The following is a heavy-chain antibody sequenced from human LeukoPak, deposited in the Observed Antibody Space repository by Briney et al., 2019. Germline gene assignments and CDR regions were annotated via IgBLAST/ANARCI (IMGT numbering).Heavy chain of an antibody. CDR3: AKDQMGYCSGGSCPANY. V-gene: IGHV3-23*01. Sequence: GGSLRLSCAASGFTFSSYAMSWVRQAPGKGLEWVSAISGSGGSTYYADSVKGRFTISSDNSKNTLYLQMNSLRAEDTAVYYCAKDQMGYCSGGSCPANYWGQGTLVTVSS. J-gene: IGHJ4*02. CDR2: ISGSGGST. D-gene: IGHD2-15*01. CDR1: GFTFSSYA.